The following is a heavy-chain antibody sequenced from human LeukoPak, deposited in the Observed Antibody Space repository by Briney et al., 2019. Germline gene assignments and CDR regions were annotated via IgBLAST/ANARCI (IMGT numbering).Heavy chain of an antibody. CDR3: AKTSGYFDY. V-gene: IGHV3-23*01. CDR2: ISGSGSST. Sequence: PGGSLRLSCVASGFTFSSCAMAWVRQAPGKGLEWVSAISGSGSSTYYADSVKGRFTISRDNSKNTLYLQMNSLRAEDTAVYYCAKTSGYFDYWGQGALVTVSS. D-gene: IGHD2-8*02. J-gene: IGHJ4*02. CDR1: GFTFSSCA.